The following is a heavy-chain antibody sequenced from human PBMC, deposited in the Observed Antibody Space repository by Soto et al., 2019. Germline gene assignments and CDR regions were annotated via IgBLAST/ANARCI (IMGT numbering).Heavy chain of an antibody. D-gene: IGHD3-10*01. Sequence: QAPGKGLEWISAISGSGSFTHYADSVRGRFTLSRDNSQNGLYLQRNNLRGDYNDMYQFAIILFGSGSSKLDYCRQGTQVTVSS. CDR3: AIILFGSGSSKLDY. J-gene: IGHJ4*02. V-gene: IGHV3-21*04. CDR2: ISGSGSFT.